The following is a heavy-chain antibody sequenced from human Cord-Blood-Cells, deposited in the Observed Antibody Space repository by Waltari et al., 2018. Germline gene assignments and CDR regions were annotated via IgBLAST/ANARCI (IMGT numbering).Heavy chain of an antibody. CDR2: INANRGGT. J-gene: IGHJ5*02. CDR1: GYTFTGYY. CDR3: AAGPTPSNWFDP. Sequence: QVQLVQSGAEVKKPGASVKVSCKASGYTFTGYYMHWVRQAPGQGLEWMGWINANRGGTSYAQKFQGWVTMTRDTSISTAYMGLSRLRSDDTAVYYCAAGPTPSNWFDPWGQGTLVTVSS. V-gene: IGHV1-2*04.